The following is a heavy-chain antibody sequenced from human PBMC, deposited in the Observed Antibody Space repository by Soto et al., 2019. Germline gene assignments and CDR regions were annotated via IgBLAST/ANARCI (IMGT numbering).Heavy chain of an antibody. Sequence: SLRLSCAASGFTFDDYAMHWVRQAPGKGLEWVSGISWNSGSIGYADSVKGRFTISRDNAKNSLYLQMNSLRAEDTALYYCAKDGRAVAGFFDYWGQGTLVTVSS. CDR2: ISWNSGSI. CDR3: AKDGRAVAGFFDY. V-gene: IGHV3-9*01. CDR1: GFTFDDYA. D-gene: IGHD6-19*01. J-gene: IGHJ4*02.